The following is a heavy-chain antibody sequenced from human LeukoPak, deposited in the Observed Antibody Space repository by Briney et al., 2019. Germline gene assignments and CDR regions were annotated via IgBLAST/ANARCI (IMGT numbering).Heavy chain of an antibody. CDR3: AREVVTTNRNWFDP. CDR2: IIPIFGIA. V-gene: IGHV1-69*04. J-gene: IGHJ5*02. D-gene: IGHD4-11*01. Sequence: GASVKVSCKASGGTFSSYAISWVRQAPGQGLEWMGRIIPIFGIANYAQKFQGRVTITADKSTSTAYMELSSLGSEDTAVYYCAREVVTTNRNWFDPWGQGTLVTVSS. CDR1: GGTFSSYA.